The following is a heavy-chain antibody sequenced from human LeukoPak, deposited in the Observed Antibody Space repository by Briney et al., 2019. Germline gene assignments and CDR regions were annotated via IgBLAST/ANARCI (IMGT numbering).Heavy chain of an antibody. Sequence: ASVKVSCTVSGYTLTELSMHWVRQAPGKGLEWMGGFDPEDGETIYAQKFQGRVTMTEDTSTDTAYMELSSLRSEDTAVYYCATSGEVGATEFDYWGQGTLVTVSS. CDR3: ATSGEVGATEFDY. J-gene: IGHJ4*02. CDR1: GYTLTELS. V-gene: IGHV1-24*01. CDR2: FDPEDGET. D-gene: IGHD1-26*01.